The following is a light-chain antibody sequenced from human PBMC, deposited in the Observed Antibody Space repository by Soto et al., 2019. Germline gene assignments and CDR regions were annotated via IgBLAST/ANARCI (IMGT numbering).Light chain of an antibody. Sequence: DIQMTQSPSSLSASVGDRVTITCQASQGISYFLNWFQHKPGAAPKLLIYDASNLETGVPSRFSGRGSGTNFNFTITSLQPDDSAVYFCQQYDSFPPSFGGGTKVEIK. J-gene: IGKJ4*01. V-gene: IGKV1-33*01. CDR3: QQYDSFPPS. CDR1: QGISYF. CDR2: DAS.